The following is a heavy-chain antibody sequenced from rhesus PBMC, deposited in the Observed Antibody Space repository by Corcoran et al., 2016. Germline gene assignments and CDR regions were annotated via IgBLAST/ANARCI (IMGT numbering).Heavy chain of an antibody. D-gene: IGHD1-26*01. Sequence: QVQLVQSGAEVKKPGASVKLSCKASGYTFTSYSINWVRQAPGQGLEWRGWMNPRNGNTGYAQKFQGRVTMTRDTSTSTAYMELSSLRSEDTAVYYCARASNYDYWGQGVLVTVSS. CDR2: MNPRNGNT. CDR3: ARASNYDY. J-gene: IGHJ4*01. V-gene: IGHV1-200*01. CDR1: GYTFTSYS.